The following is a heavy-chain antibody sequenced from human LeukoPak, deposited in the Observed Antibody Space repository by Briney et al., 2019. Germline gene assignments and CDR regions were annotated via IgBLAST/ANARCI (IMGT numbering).Heavy chain of an antibody. V-gene: IGHV1-46*01. J-gene: IGHJ6*02. Sequence: ASVKVSCKASGYTFTSNYIHWVRQALGQGLEWMGMIYPRDGSTSYAQKFQGRVTVTRDTSISTAYMELSRLRSDDTAVYYCARDGGTTYYDILTGPTTHYYGMDVWGQGTTVTVSS. D-gene: IGHD3-9*01. CDR1: GYTFTSNY. CDR3: ARDGGTTYYDILTGPTTHYYGMDV. CDR2: IYPRDGST.